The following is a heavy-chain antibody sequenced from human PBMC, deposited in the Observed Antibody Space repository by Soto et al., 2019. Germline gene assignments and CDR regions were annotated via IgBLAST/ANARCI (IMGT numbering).Heavy chain of an antibody. D-gene: IGHD4-17*01. Sequence: ASVKVSCKASGYTFTSYGITWVRQAPGQGLEWMGWISAYNGNTNSAQKLRGRVTMTPDTSTSTAYMELRNLRSDDTAVYYCAGDEASVSRVRDSLLFDYWGQGTLFTVSP. CDR2: ISAYNGNT. CDR3: AGDEASVSRVRDSLLFDY. CDR1: GYTFTSYG. J-gene: IGHJ4*02. V-gene: IGHV1-18*01.